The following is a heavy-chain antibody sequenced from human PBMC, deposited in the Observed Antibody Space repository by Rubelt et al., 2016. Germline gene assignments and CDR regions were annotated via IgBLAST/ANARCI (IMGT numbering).Heavy chain of an antibody. CDR2: IYYSGST. V-gene: IGHV4-39*01. Sequence: QLQLQESGPGLVKPAETLSLTCTVSGGSISSSSYYWGWLRQPPGKGLEWIGSIYYSGSTYYNPSLTSQVTISVDTSKNQFSPKLSSVTAEDTAVHYCARLLRSYWYFDLWGRGTLVTVSS. J-gene: IGHJ2*01. CDR1: GGSISSSSYY. CDR3: ARLLRSYWYFDL.